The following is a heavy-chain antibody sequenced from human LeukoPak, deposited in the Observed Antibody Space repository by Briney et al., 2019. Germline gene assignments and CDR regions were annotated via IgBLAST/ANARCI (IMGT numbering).Heavy chain of an antibody. CDR2: INPSGGST. D-gene: IGHD1-26*01. Sequence: ASVKVSCKASGGTFSSYAISWVRQAPGQGLEWMGIINPSGGSTSYAQKFQGRVTMTRDTSTSTVYLELSSLRSEDTAVYYCAREISGTYNFDYWGQGTLVTVSS. J-gene: IGHJ4*02. CDR1: GGTFSSYA. V-gene: IGHV1-46*01. CDR3: AREISGTYNFDY.